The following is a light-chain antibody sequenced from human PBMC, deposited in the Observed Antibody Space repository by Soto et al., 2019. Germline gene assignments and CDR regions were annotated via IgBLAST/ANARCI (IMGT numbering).Light chain of an antibody. CDR1: QSVLYTNNKNY. CDR2: WAS. V-gene: IGKV4-1*01. Sequence: DILMTQSPDSLTVSLGERATINCKTSQSVLYTNNKNYLGWFQQKPGQPPKLLVSWASTRESGVPDRFSGSGSGTDFTLTISSLQAEDVALYYCHQYYPTPLPFGQGTKLQIK. J-gene: IGKJ2*01. CDR3: HQYYPTPLP.